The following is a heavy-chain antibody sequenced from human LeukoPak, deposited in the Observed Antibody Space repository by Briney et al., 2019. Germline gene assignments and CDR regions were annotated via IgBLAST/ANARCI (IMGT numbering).Heavy chain of an antibody. CDR3: ARGIAVAGTDY. CDR1: GFTFSSYW. D-gene: IGHD6-19*01. Sequence: GGSLRLSCAASGFTFSSYWMHWVRQAPGKGLVWFSRINTDGSSTSYADSVKGRFTISRDNAKNTLYLQMNSLRAEDTAVYYCARGIAVAGTDYWGQGTLVTVSS. CDR2: INTDGSST. J-gene: IGHJ4*02. V-gene: IGHV3-74*01.